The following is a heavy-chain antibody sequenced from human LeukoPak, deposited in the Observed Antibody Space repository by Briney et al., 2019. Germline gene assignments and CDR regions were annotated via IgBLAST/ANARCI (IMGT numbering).Heavy chain of an antibody. CDR1: GFTFSSYA. D-gene: IGHD5-18*01. CDR2: ISYDGSNK. CDR3: ARAIQLWLWLDY. Sequence: GGSLRLSCAASGFTFSSYAMHWVRQAPGKGLEWVAVISYDGSNKYYADSVKGRFTISRDNSKSTLYLQMNSLRAEDTAVYYCARAIQLWLWLDYWGQGTLVTVSS. J-gene: IGHJ4*02. V-gene: IGHV3-30*04.